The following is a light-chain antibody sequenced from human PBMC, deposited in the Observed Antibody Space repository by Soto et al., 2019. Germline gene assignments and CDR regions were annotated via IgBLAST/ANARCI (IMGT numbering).Light chain of an antibody. V-gene: IGKV1-5*03. Sequence: DIQMTQSPSTLSAFVGDRVTITCRASQSISSWLAWYQQKPGKAPKLLIYKASSLESGVPSRFSGSGSGTEFTLTITSLQPDDFATYYCHQYNSHSWTFDQGTKVEIK. CDR2: KAS. CDR3: HQYNSHSWT. CDR1: QSISSW. J-gene: IGKJ1*01.